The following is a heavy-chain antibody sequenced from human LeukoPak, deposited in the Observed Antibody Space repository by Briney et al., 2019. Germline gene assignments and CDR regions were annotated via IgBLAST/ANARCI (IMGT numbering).Heavy chain of an antibody. Sequence: PSETLSLTCAVYGGSFSGYYWSWIRQPPGKGLEWIGEINHSGSANYNPSLKSRVTISVDTSKNQFSLKLSSVTAADTAVYYCARGGTMVRGFSPRGYFDLWGRGTLVTVSS. CDR1: GGSFSGYY. CDR2: INHSGSA. CDR3: ARGGTMVRGFSPRGYFDL. D-gene: IGHD3-10*01. V-gene: IGHV4-34*01. J-gene: IGHJ2*01.